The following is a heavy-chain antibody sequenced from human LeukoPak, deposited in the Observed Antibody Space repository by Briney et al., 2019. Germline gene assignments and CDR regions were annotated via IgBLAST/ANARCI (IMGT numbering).Heavy chain of an antibody. Sequence: VASVKVSCKASGYTFTSYGISWVRQAPGQGLEWMGRIIPILGIANYAQKFQGRVTITADKSTSTAYMELSSLRSEDTAVYYCASIPGYYGSGSYSADPFDYWGQGTLVTVSS. V-gene: IGHV1-69*04. CDR1: GYTFTSYG. J-gene: IGHJ4*02. CDR2: IIPILGIA. D-gene: IGHD3-10*01. CDR3: ASIPGYYGSGSYSADPFDY.